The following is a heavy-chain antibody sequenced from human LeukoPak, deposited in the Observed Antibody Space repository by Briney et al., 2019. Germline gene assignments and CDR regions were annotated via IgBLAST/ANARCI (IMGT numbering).Heavy chain of an antibody. CDR2: IKSKTDGGTT. D-gene: IGHD6-13*01. J-gene: IGHJ4*02. Sequence: GGSLRLSCAASGFTFSSYWMSWVRQAPGKGLEWVGRIKSKTDGGTTDYAAPVKGRFTISRDDSKNTLYLQMNSLKTEDTAVYYCTTEESSSWYLYYFDYWGQGTLVTVSS. V-gene: IGHV3-15*01. CDR3: TTEESSSWYLYYFDY. CDR1: GFTFSSYW.